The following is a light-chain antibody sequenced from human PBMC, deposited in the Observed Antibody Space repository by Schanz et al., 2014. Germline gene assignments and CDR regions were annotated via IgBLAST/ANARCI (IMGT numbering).Light chain of an antibody. Sequence: DIVVTQSPDSLVVSLGERATINCKTSQTVLYSSNNKNYLGWFQQKPRQPPKLLLYWASTRASGVPDRFSGSGSGTDFTLTISSLQAEDVAVYYCQQYYSAPHTFGQGTKLEIK. CDR2: WAS. CDR1: QTVLYSSNNKNY. CDR3: QQYYSAPHT. V-gene: IGKV4-1*01. J-gene: IGKJ2*01.